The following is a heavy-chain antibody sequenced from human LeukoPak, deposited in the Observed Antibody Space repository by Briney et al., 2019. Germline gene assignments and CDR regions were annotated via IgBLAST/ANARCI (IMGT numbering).Heavy chain of an antibody. Sequence: PGGSLRLSCAASGFTFSSYDMHWVRQAPGKGLEWVTVILYGGSNKYYGDSVKGRFTISRDNSKNTLYLKMNSLRAEDTAVYYCAKEGSNGDFDYWGQGTLVMVSS. J-gene: IGHJ4*02. V-gene: IGHV3-30*18. CDR2: ILYGGSNK. CDR3: AKEGSNGDFDY. CDR1: GFTFSSYD. D-gene: IGHD1-26*01.